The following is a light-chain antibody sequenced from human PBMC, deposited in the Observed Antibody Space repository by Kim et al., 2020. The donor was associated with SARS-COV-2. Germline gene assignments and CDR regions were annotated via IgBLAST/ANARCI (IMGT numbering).Light chain of an antibody. CDR1: SRDVGSYSR. J-gene: IGLJ2*01. CDR3: TSYTSSSTYVV. CDR2: EVS. Sequence: QSVTISCTGTSRDVGSYSRVSWYQQPPGTAPKLMIYEVSNRPSGVPDRFSGSKSGNTASLTISGLQAEDEADYYCTSYTSSSTYVVFGGGTQLTVL. V-gene: IGLV2-18*02.